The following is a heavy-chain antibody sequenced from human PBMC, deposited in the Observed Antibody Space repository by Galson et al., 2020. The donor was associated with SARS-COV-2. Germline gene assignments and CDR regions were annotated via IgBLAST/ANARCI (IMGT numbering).Heavy chain of an antibody. CDR3: ARDYTNTRDGYNVYWYFDL. V-gene: IGHV4-31*03. J-gene: IGHJ2*01. Sequence: ETSETLSLTCTVSGGSISSGGYSWSWIRQLPGKGLEWIGYIYHSGTTYYNPSLKSRVTISVDTSKNQFSLKLSSVTAADTAVYYCARDYTNTRDGYNVYWYFDLWGRGTLVTVSS. CDR1: GGSISSGGYS. D-gene: IGHD3-16*01. CDR2: IYHSGTT.